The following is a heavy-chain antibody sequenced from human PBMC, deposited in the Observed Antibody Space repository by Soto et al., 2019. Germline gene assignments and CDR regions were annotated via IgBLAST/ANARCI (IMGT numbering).Heavy chain of an antibody. Sequence: QVQLVQSGAEVKKPGASVKVSCKASGYTFTGYYMHWVRQAPGQGLEWMGWINPNSGGTNYAQKFQGWVTMTRDTSISTAYMELSRLRSDDTAVYYCARGAVEDTATYYFDYWGQGTLVTVSS. CDR2: INPNSGGT. V-gene: IGHV1-2*04. D-gene: IGHD5-18*01. CDR3: ARGAVEDTATYYFDY. J-gene: IGHJ4*02. CDR1: GYTFTGYY.